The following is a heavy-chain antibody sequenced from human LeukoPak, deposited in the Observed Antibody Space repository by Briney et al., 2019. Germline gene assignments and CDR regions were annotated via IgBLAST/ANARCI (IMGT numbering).Heavy chain of an antibody. V-gene: IGHV3-74*01. D-gene: IGHD2-2*02. CDR3: ARDCSSSSCYRSGFDP. CDR1: GFTFSSYW. Sequence: PGGSLRLSCAASGFTFSSYWIHWVRQAPGKGLVWVSRINSDGSSTNYADSVKGRFTISRANAKNTLYLQMISLRAGDTAMYYCARDCSSSSCYRSGFDPWGQGTLVTVSS. CDR2: INSDGSST. J-gene: IGHJ5*02.